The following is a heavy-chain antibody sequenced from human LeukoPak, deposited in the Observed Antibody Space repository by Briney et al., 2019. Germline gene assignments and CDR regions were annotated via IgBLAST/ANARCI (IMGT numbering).Heavy chain of an antibody. CDR3: ARGSGETGGYYYVY. CDR2: IIPIFGTA. J-gene: IGHJ4*02. Sequence: ASVKVSCKASGGSFSRCAISWVRQAPGQGLEWMGGIIPIFGTANYAQKFQGRVTITADESTRTAYMELRTLRSEDTAIYYCARGSGETGGYYYVYWGRGTPVTVSS. V-gene: IGHV1-69*13. D-gene: IGHD3-22*01. CDR1: GGSFSRCA.